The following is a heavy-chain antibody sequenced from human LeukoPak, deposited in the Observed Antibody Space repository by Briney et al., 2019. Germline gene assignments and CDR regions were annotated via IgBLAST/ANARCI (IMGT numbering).Heavy chain of an antibody. Sequence: SETLSLTCTVSGGSISSYYWSWIRQPQGKGLEWIGYIYYSGSTNYNPSLKSRVTISVDTSKNQFSLKLSSVTAADTAVYYCASYYYDSSGYYLDYWGQGTLVTVSS. CDR1: GGSISSYY. J-gene: IGHJ4*02. D-gene: IGHD3-22*01. CDR2: IYYSGST. V-gene: IGHV4-59*01. CDR3: ASYYYDSSGYYLDY.